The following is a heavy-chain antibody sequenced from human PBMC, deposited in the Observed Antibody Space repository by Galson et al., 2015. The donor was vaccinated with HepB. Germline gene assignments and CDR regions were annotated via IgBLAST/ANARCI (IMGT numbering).Heavy chain of an antibody. D-gene: IGHD3-10*01. J-gene: IGHJ6*02. CDR1: GFTFSSYA. Sequence: SLRLSCAASGFTFSSYAMHWVRQAPGKGLEWVAVISYDGSNKYYADSVKGRFTISRDNSKNTLYLQMNSLRAEDTAVYYCASFSRGFYYYGMDVWGQGTTVTVSS. CDR3: ASFSRGFYYYGMDV. CDR2: ISYDGSNK. V-gene: IGHV3-30*04.